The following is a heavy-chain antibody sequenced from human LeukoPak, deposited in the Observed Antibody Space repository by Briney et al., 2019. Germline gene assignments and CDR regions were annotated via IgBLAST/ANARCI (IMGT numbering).Heavy chain of an antibody. CDR1: GYSISSGYY. D-gene: IGHD1-26*01. Sequence: ETLSLTCTVSGYSISSGYYWGWIRQPPGKGLEWIGSIYHSGSTYYNPSLKSRVTISVDTSKNQFSLKLSSVTAADTAVYYCARDLGSNYVYFDYWGQGSLVTVSS. CDR3: ARDLGSNYVYFDY. V-gene: IGHV4-38-2*02. CDR2: IYHSGST. J-gene: IGHJ4*02.